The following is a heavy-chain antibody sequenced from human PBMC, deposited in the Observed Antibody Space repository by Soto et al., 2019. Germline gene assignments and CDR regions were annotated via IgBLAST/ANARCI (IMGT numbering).Heavy chain of an antibody. CDR1: GDSVSSNSAV. J-gene: IGHJ4*02. Sequence: QVQLQQSGPGLVNPSQTLSLTCAISGDSVSSNSAVWNWIRQSPSRGLEWLGRTYYRSKWYNDYAVSVKSRIIINSDTSKNQFSLRLNSVTPEDTAVYYCARGALQLVGFDFWGQGTLVTVSS. D-gene: IGHD4-4*01. CDR2: TYYRSKWYN. CDR3: ARGALQLVGFDF. V-gene: IGHV6-1*01.